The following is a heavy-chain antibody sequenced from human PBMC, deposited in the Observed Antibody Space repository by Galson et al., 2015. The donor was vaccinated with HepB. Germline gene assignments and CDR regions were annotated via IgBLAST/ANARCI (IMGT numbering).Heavy chain of an antibody. CDR1: GLTFTNYA. CDR3: ASHYYYDSSVTYGGYSEY. Sequence: SLRLSCAASGLTFTNYALNWVRQAPGKGLEWVAITSHDGSKQYYADSVKGRFTISRDNSKNTLYLQMNSLRAEDTAVYYCASHYYYDSSVTYGGYSEYWGQGTLVTVSS. J-gene: IGHJ4*02. V-gene: IGHV3-30-3*01. CDR2: TSHDGSKQ. D-gene: IGHD3-22*01.